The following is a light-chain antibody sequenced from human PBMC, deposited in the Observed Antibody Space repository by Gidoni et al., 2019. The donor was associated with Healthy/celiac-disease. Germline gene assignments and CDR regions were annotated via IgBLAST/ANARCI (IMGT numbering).Light chain of an antibody. V-gene: IGKV4-1*01. CDR3: QQYYSTPYT. CDR2: WAS. CDR1: QSVLYSSNNKNY. J-gene: IGKJ2*01. Sequence: DIVMPQSPDSLAVSLGDRATINRKSSQSVLYSSNNKNYLAWYQQKPGQPPKLLIYWASTRESGVPDRFSGSGSGTDFTLTISSLQAEDVAVYYCQQYYSTPYTFGQGTKLEIK.